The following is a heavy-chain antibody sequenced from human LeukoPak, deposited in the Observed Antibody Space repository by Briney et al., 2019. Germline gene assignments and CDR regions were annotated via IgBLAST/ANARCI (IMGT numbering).Heavy chain of an antibody. V-gene: IGHV3-23*01. CDR1: GFTFSNYA. CDR2: ISGSGGTT. J-gene: IGHJ4*02. D-gene: IGHD6-19*01. CDR3: AKAMGIAVAGTIDY. Sequence: GGSLRLSCAASGFTFSNYAVSWVRQAPGKGLEWVSAISGSGGTTYYADSVKGRFTISRDNSKNTLYLQMNSLRAEDTAVYYCAKAMGIAVAGTIDYWGQGTLVTVSS.